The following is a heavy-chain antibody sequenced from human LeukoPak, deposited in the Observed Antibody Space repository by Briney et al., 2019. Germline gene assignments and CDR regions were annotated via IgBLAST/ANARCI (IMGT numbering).Heavy chain of an antibody. V-gene: IGHV3-64D*06. CDR3: VKENRGYCSSTSCSTAFDY. CDR1: GFTFSSYA. D-gene: IGHD2-2*01. Sequence: GGSLRLSCSASGFTFSSYAMHWVRQAPGKGLEYVSAISSNGGSTYYADSVKGRFTISRDNSKNTLYLQMSSLRDEDTAVYYCVKENRGYCSSTSCSTAFDYWGQGTLVTVSS. CDR2: ISSNGGST. J-gene: IGHJ4*02.